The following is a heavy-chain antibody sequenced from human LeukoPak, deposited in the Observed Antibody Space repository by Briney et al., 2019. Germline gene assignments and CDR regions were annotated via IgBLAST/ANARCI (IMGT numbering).Heavy chain of an antibody. D-gene: IGHD3-22*01. J-gene: IGHJ3*02. CDR2: INPNSGGT. Sequence: GASVKVSCKASGYTFTGYYMHWVRQAPGQGLEWMGWINPNSGGTNYAQKFQGRVTMTRDTSISTAYMELSRLRSDDTAVYYRASNYYYDSSGYAFDIWGQGTMVTVSS. CDR1: GYTFTGYY. CDR3: ASNYYYDSSGYAFDI. V-gene: IGHV1-2*02.